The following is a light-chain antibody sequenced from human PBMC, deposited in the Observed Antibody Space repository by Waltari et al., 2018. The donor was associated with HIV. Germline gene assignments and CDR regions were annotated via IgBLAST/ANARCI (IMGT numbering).Light chain of an antibody. V-gene: IGKV4-1*01. J-gene: IGKJ1*01. Sequence: DIVMTQSPDSLAVSLGERATINCKSSQSVLYSSNNKNYLAWYQQKPGQPPKLLIYWASTRESGVPDRFSGSGSGTDLTLTISSLQAEYVAVYYCQQYYSTPPAFGQGTKVEIK. CDR1: QSVLYSSNNKNY. CDR2: WAS. CDR3: QQYYSTPPA.